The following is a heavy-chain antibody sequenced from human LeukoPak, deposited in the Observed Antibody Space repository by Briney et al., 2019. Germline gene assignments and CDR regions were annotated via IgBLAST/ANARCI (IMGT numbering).Heavy chain of an antibody. V-gene: IGHV4-59*12. J-gene: IGHJ4*02. CDR3: ARAPRGYGSGSIDY. CDR2: IYYSGSI. CDR1: GGSISSYY. D-gene: IGHD3-10*01. Sequence: ASETLSLTCTVSGGSISSYYWSWIRQPPGKGLEWIGNIYYSGSIDYNPSLKSRVTISIDTSKNQFSLKLSSVTAADTAVYYCARAPRGYGSGSIDYWGQGSLVTVSS.